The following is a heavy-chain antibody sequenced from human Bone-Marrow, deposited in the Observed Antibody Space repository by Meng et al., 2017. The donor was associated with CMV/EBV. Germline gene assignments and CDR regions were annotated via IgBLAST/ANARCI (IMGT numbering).Heavy chain of an antibody. CDR1: GGSISSSNW. J-gene: IGHJ4*02. D-gene: IGHD6-6*01. CDR3: ARVGAARASDY. CDR2: IYHSGNT. V-gene: IGHV4-4*02. Sequence: LACAVSGGSISSSNWWSWVRQPPGKGLEWIGEIYHSGNTNYNPSLKSRVTISVDKSKNQFSLKLSSVTAADTAVYYCARVGAARASDYWGQGTLVTVSS.